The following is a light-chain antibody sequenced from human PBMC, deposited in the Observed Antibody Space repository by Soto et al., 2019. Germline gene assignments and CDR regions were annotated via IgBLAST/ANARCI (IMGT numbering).Light chain of an antibody. Sequence: DIPMTQSPSSVSPSVGDRVTITCRASQGISSWLPWYQQKPGKAPKLLIYAASSLQCGVPSRFSGSVSGTEFTVTISGLQPEYFATSYCQHANSFPPYTFGQGTKLEIK. J-gene: IGKJ2*01. CDR2: AAS. CDR3: QHANSFPPYT. CDR1: QGISSW. V-gene: IGKV1-12*01.